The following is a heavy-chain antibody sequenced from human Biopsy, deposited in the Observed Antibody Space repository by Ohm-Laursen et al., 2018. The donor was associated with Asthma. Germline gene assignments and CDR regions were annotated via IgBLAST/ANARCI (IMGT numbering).Heavy chain of an antibody. D-gene: IGHD2-2*01. Sequence: SSVKVSCNSLGGTFNTYVIGWVRQAPGQGLEWMGGINSVFGTTTYPQKFQNRVTITADDSTSTVYMELSSLRSEDTAVYYCARKAGSCISRTCYSLDFWGQGTLVTVSS. CDR2: INSVFGTT. J-gene: IGHJ4*02. CDR1: GGTFNTYV. CDR3: ARKAGSCISRTCYSLDF. V-gene: IGHV1-69*01.